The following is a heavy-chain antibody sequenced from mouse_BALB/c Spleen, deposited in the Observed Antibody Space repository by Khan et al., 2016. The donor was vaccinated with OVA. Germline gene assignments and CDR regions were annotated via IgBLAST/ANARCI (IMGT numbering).Heavy chain of an antibody. J-gene: IGHJ3*01. D-gene: IGHD1-1*01. CDR1: GYIFTSYW. CDR2: IYPGTGST. CDR3: ARGDYGSTYVFDY. Sequence: QVQLKQSGADLVRPGASVRLSCKTSGYIFTSYWIHWVKQRSGQGLDWIARIYPGTGSTYYNENFKGKATLTADKSSSTAYMQLSSLKSEDSAVSFSARGDYGSTYVFDYWGHGTLITVSA. V-gene: IGHV1-76*01.